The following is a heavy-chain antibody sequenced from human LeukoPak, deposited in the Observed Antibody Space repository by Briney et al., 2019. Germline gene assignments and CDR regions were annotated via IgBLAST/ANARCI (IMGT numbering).Heavy chain of an antibody. J-gene: IGHJ4*02. D-gene: IGHD6-25*01. CDR2: ISSSGSTI. Sequence: PGGSLRLSCAASGFTFSSYEMNWVRQAPGKGLEWVSYISSSGSTIYYADSVKGRFTISRDNAKSSLYLQMNSLRAEDTAVYYCARQGGRLHRDYWGQGTLVTVSS. CDR1: GFTFSSYE. V-gene: IGHV3-48*03. CDR3: ARQGGRLHRDY.